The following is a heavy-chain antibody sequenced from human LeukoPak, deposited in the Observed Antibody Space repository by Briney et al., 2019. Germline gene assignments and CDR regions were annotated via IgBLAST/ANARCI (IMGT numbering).Heavy chain of an antibody. CDR3: ARGPSFYDFWSSYYSFRFDY. CDR2: IKQDGSEK. Sequence: GGSLRLSCAASGFTFSSYWMSWVRQAPGKGLEWVANIKQDGSEKYYVDSVKGRFTISRDNAKNSLYLQMNSLRAEDTAVYYCARGPSFYDFWSSYYSFRFDYWGQGTLVTVSS. D-gene: IGHD3-3*01. V-gene: IGHV3-7*01. CDR1: GFTFSSYW. J-gene: IGHJ4*02.